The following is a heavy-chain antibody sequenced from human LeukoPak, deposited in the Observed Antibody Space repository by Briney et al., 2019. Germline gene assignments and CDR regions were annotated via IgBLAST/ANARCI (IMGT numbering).Heavy chain of an antibody. Sequence: GGSLRLSCAASGFTFSSYAMHWVRQAPGEGLEWVAVISYDGSNKYYADSVKGRFTISRDNSKNTLYLQMNSLRAEDTAVYYCARGSRFGVVGRDAFDIWGQGTVVTVSS. CDR3: ARGSRFGVVGRDAFDI. V-gene: IGHV3-30*04. J-gene: IGHJ3*02. CDR2: ISYDGSNK. D-gene: IGHD3-3*01. CDR1: GFTFSSYA.